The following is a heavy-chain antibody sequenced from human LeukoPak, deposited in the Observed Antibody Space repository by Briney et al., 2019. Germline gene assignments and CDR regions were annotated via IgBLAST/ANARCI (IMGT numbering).Heavy chain of an antibody. J-gene: IGHJ4*02. CDR1: GFTFSSYW. V-gene: IGHV3-7*03. CDR3: VRRYFDY. CDR2: IKQDGSEK. Sequence: GGSLRLSCVAPGFTFSSYWMHWVRQAPGKGLEWVANIKQDGSEKYYVDSVKGRFTISRDNAKNSLYLQMNSLRAEDTAVYYCVRRYFDYWGQGTLVTVSS.